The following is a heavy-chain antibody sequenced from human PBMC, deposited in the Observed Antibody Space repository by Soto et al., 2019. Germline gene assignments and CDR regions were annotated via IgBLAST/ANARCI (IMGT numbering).Heavy chain of an antibody. Sequence: QVQLVQSGAEVKKPGASVKVSCKASGYTFTSYDINWVRQATGQGLEWMGGMNPNSGNTGYAQKFQGRVTMTRNTSISKAYMELSSLRSEDTAVYYCARGSRSVAVAGLRQTSYYFDYWGQGTLVTVSS. J-gene: IGHJ4*02. D-gene: IGHD6-19*01. CDR1: GYTFTSYD. CDR2: MNPNSGNT. V-gene: IGHV1-8*01. CDR3: ARGSRSVAVAGLRQTSYYFDY.